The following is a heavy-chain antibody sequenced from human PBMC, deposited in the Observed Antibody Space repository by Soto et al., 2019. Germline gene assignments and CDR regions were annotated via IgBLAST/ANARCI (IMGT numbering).Heavy chain of an antibody. CDR1: GYTFSDYA. D-gene: IGHD1-1*01. J-gene: IGHJ5*02. CDR2: INAYTGNT. V-gene: IGHV1-18*01. CDR3: ARRAVRWNERRWLDP. Sequence: ASVKVSCKTSGYTFSDYAIPWGRQAPEQGIEWMGWINAYTGNTNYAQNLQGRLTLTTDTPTSTAYMELRSLRSDDTAVYYCARRAVRWNERRWLDPWG.